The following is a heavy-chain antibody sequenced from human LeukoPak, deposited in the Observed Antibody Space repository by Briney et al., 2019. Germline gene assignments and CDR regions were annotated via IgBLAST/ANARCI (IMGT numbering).Heavy chain of an antibody. V-gene: IGHV4-39*01. CDR3: ARRPSTMNAFDI. CDR2: IYYTGST. D-gene: IGHD5-24*01. CDR1: GGSISSSSYY. J-gene: IGHJ3*02. Sequence: SETLSLTCTVSGGSISSSSYYWGWIRQPPGKGLEWIGSIYYTGSTYYNPSLKSRVTITADTSKNQFSLNVGSVTATDKAVYYCARRPSTMNAFDIWGQGTMVTVS.